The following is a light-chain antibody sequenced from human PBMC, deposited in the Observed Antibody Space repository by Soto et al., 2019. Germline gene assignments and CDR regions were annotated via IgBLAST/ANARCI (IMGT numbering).Light chain of an antibody. CDR2: EVS. CDR3: TSSLSNSVVV. V-gene: IGLV2-14*01. CDR1: SSDVDDYNY. Sequence: QAVVTQPASVSGSPGQSITISCSGTSSDVDDYNYVSWYQQHPGKAPKLMIYEVSHRLSGVSNRFSGSNSGYTASLTISGLQDEDEADYYCTSSLSNSVVVFGGGTKLTVL. J-gene: IGLJ3*02.